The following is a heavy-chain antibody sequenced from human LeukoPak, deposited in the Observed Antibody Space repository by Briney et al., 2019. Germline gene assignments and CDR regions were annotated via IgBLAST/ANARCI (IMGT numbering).Heavy chain of an antibody. D-gene: IGHD6-19*01. CDR3: ARDPYKQWPYFDY. CDR2: ISSNGSTI. V-gene: IGHV3-11*01. Sequence: GGSLRLSCAASGFTFSDYYMSWIRQAPGKGLEWVSYISSNGSTIYYADSVKGRFTISRDNAKNSLYLQMNSLRAEDTAVYYCARDPYKQWPYFDYWGQGTLVTVSS. J-gene: IGHJ4*02. CDR1: GFTFSDYY.